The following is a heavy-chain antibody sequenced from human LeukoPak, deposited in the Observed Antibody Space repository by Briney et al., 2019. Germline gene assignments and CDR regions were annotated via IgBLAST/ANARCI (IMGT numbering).Heavy chain of an antibody. V-gene: IGHV4-34*01. J-gene: IGHJ4*02. CDR3: ARGMEFDY. CDR1: GGSFSGYY. CDR2: INHIGST. Sequence: PSETLSLTCAVDGGSFSGYYWSWLRQPAGRGLEWIGGINHIGSTNYHPSLKSRVTISVDTSKNQFSIKLSSVTAAETAVYYWARGMEFDYWGQGTLVTVSS. D-gene: IGHD1-1*01.